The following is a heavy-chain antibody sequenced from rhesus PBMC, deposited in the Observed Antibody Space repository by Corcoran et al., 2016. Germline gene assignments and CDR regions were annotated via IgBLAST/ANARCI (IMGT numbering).Heavy chain of an antibody. V-gene: IGHV4S9*01. CDR1: GGFLSDSYF. CDR3: AREHDV. CDR2: FYGVFEGT. Sequence: QVQLQESGPGLVKPSETLSLTCIVSGGFLSDSYFWNWVRQPPGKGLEWLGNFYGVFEGTFYNPAHKIRLTLSKDTARIRFFRKQNSVTAAETAFYFCAREHDVWGPGVLVTGSP. J-gene: IGHJ5-1*01.